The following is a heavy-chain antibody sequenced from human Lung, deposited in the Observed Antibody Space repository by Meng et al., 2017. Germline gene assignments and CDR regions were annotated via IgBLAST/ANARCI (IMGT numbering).Heavy chain of an antibody. V-gene: IGHV6-1*01. CDR3: ARDHSGSYYVRFDY. D-gene: IGHD1-26*01. CDR1: GDSVSWNSDA. Sequence: QVQLQQSGPVLLKPSQPLSLTSAISGDSVSWNSDAWNGIGQSPSRGLEWLGRTYYRSKWYNDYAVSVKSRITINPDTSKNQFSLQLNSVTPEDTAVYYCARDHSGSYYVRFDYWGQGILVTVSS. CDR2: TYYRSKWYN. J-gene: IGHJ4*02.